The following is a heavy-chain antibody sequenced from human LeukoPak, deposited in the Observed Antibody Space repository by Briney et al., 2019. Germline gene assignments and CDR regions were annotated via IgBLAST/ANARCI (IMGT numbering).Heavy chain of an antibody. V-gene: IGHV3-48*03. Sequence: QPGGSLRLSCAASGFTFRNYEMNWVRQAPGKGLEWVSYITSNDRTIYYGDSVKGRFTISRDNARNSLYLQMNSLRAEDTALYYCVRESRISGVGHLDSWGQGTLVTVSS. CDR2: ITSNDRTI. J-gene: IGHJ4*02. CDR3: VRESRISGVGHLDS. CDR1: GFTFRNYE. D-gene: IGHD6-13*01.